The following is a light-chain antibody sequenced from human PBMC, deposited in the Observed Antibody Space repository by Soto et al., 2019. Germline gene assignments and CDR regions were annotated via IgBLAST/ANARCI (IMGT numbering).Light chain of an antibody. CDR2: EVS. CDR1: SSDVGAYKY. Sequence: QSALTQPASVSGSPGQSITISCTGTSSDVGAYKYVSWYQQHPGKAPKVMIYEVSNRPSGVSNRFSGSKSGNKASLTISGLQAEDEADSFCSSYSSSSTLFVFGTGTKVTVL. J-gene: IGLJ1*01. V-gene: IGLV2-14*01. CDR3: SSYSSSSTLFV.